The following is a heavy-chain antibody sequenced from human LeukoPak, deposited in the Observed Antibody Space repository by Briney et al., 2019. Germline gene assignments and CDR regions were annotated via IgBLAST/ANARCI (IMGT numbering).Heavy chain of an antibody. CDR2: IIPIFGTA. CDR1: GGTFSSYA. CDR3: ARVGYSGSYYIDY. J-gene: IGHJ4*02. Sequence: SVKVSCKASGGTFSSYAISWVRQAPGQGLEWMGGIIPIFGTANYAQKFQGRVTITADKSTSTAYMELSSLRSEDTAVYYCARVGYSGSYYIDYWGQGTLVTVSS. V-gene: IGHV1-69*06. D-gene: IGHD1-26*01.